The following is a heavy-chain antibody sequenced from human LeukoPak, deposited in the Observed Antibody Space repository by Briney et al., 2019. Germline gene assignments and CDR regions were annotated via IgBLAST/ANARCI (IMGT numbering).Heavy chain of an antibody. CDR2: ISGSGATT. Sequence: GGSLRLSCVASGFMFSSYSMNWVRQAPGKGLEWVSAISGSGATTYFADSVKGRFTISRDNSKNTLYLQINSLRAEDTAVYYCAKRRGYSSSWQNWYFDLWGRGTLVTVSS. CDR1: GFMFSSYS. V-gene: IGHV3-23*01. CDR3: AKRRGYSSSWQNWYFDL. D-gene: IGHD6-13*01. J-gene: IGHJ2*01.